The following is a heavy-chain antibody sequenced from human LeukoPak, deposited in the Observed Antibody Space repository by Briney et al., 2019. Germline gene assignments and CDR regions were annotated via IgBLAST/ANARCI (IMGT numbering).Heavy chain of an antibody. CDR3: ARGVYDYVWGSYRSTLIDY. Sequence: SETLSLTCAVYGGSFIGYYWSWIRQPPGKGLEWIGEINHSGSTNYNPSLKGRVTISVDTSKNQFSLKLSSVTAADTAVYYCARGVYDYVWGSYRSTLIDYWGQGTLVTVSS. CDR2: INHSGST. V-gene: IGHV4-34*01. J-gene: IGHJ4*02. CDR1: GGSFIGYY. D-gene: IGHD3-16*02.